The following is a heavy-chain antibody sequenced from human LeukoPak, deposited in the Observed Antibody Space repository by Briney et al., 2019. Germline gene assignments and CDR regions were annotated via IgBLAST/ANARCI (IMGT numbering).Heavy chain of an antibody. D-gene: IGHD6-19*01. CDR2: IYSGGST. Sequence: GGSLRLSCAASGFTVSSNYMSWVRQAPGRGLEWVSVIYSGGSTYYADSVKGRFTISRDNSKNTLYLQMNSLRAEDTAVYYCARLNNYSSGWYVFTWFDPWGQGTLVTVSS. CDR1: GFTVSSNY. V-gene: IGHV3-66*01. CDR3: ARLNNYSSGWYVFTWFDP. J-gene: IGHJ5*02.